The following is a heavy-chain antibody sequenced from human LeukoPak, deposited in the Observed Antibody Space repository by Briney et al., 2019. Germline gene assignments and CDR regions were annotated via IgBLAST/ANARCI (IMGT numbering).Heavy chain of an antibody. CDR1: GGTFSSYA. J-gene: IGHJ5*02. Sequence: RASVKVSCKASGGTFSSYAISWVRRAPGQGLEWMGRIIPILGIANYAQKFQGRVTMTRDTSISTAYMELSSLTSDDTAVYYCARELLPAVSEGWFNPWGQGTLVTVSS. CDR3: ARELLPAVSEGWFNP. CDR2: IIPILGIA. V-gene: IGHV1-69*04. D-gene: IGHD2-2*01.